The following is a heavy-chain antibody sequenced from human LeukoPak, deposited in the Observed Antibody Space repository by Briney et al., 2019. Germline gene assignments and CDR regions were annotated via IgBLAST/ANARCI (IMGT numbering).Heavy chain of an antibody. CDR3: ARAPSYDFWSGYLNWFDP. J-gene: IGHJ5*02. V-gene: IGHV4-30-4*08. D-gene: IGHD3-3*01. CDR1: GGSISSGDYY. CDR2: IYYSGST. Sequence: SETLSLTCTVSGGSISSGDYYWSWIRQPPGKGLEWIGCIYYSGSTYYNPSLKSRVTISVDTSKNQFSLKLSSVTAADTAVYYCARAPSYDFWSGYLNWFDPWGQGTLVTVSS.